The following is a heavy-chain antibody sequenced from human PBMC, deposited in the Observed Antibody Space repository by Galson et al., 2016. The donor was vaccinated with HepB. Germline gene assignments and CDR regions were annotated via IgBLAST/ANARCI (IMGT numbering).Heavy chain of an antibody. Sequence: SLRLSCAASGFTFRSYSMNWVRQAPGKGLEWVSYISDGSRTIYYADSVKGRFTISRDNAKNSLYLQMNSLRDEDTAVYYCAGDQTLAARHFDCWGQGTLVTVSS. V-gene: IGHV3-48*02. J-gene: IGHJ4*02. CDR1: GFTFRSYS. CDR2: ISDGSRTI. D-gene: IGHD6-6*01. CDR3: AGDQTLAARHFDC.